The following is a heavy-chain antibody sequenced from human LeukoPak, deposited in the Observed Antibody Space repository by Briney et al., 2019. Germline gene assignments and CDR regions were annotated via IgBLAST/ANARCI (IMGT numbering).Heavy chain of an antibody. V-gene: IGHV3-11*01. CDR3: ARDSSSWGGPYYFDY. CDR1: GFTFSDYY. CDR2: ISSSGSTI. D-gene: IGHD6-13*01. J-gene: IGHJ4*02. Sequence: GGSLRLSCAASGFTFSDYYMSWIRQAPGEGLEWVSYISSSGSTIYYADSVKGRFTISRDNAKNSLYLQMNSLRAEDTAVYYCARDSSSWGGPYYFDYWGQGTLVTVSS.